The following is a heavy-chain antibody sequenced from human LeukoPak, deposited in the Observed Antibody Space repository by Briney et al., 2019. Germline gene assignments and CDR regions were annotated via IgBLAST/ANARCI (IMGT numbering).Heavy chain of an antibody. CDR3: AREGAVLMVYAIRGGIDY. CDR2: ISSSSSTI. J-gene: IGHJ4*02. V-gene: IGHV3-48*01. CDR1: GFTFSSYS. D-gene: IGHD2-8*01. Sequence: GGSLRLSCAASGFTFSSYSMNWVRQAPGKGLEWVSYISSSSSTIYYADSVKGRFTISRDNAKNSLYLQMNSLRVEDTAVYYCAREGAVLMVYAIRGGIDYWGQGTLVTVSS.